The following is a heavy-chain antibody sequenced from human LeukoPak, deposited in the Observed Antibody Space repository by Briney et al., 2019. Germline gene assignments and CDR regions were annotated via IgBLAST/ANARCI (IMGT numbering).Heavy chain of an antibody. D-gene: IGHD3-22*01. CDR1: GGSISSGGYY. J-gene: IGHJ4*02. V-gene: IGHV4-31*03. Sequence: PSETLSLTCTVSGGSISSGGYYWSWIRQHPGKGLEWIGYIYYSGSTYYNPSLKSRVTISVDTSKNQFSLKLNSVTAADTAVYYRARAPSQHYYYDSSGNRVFDYWGQGTLVTVSS. CDR3: ARAPSQHYYYDSSGNRVFDY. CDR2: IYYSGST.